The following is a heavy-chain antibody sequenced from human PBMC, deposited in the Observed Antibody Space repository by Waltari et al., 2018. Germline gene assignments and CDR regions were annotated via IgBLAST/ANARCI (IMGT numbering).Heavy chain of an antibody. J-gene: IGHJ4*02. CDR1: GNNLNTFW. D-gene: IGHD7-27*01. CDR2: IYLGDLDT. Sequence: VKVVQSGAEVKKPGESLKIYCKVSGNNLNTFWITWVRRMPGKGLEWMGAIYLGDLDTRYSPPFRGHVTISADKSIHTAYLQLESLKISDTAIYFCASGDHFVFDSWGQGSLVTVSS. V-gene: IGHV5-51*01. CDR3: ASGDHFVFDS.